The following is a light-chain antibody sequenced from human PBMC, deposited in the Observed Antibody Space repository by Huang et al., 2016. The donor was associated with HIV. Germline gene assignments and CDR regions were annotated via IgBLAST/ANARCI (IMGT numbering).Light chain of an antibody. J-gene: IGKJ4*01. CDR3: QQLSSYPVT. CDR2: GAS. Sequence: AVQLTQSPSSLSASVGDTASISCRASQDIGTSLAWYQQRPGAAPRLLIIGASSLQTGTPSRFSGHVSEPFFTLSIYNLQPDDFATYYCQQLSSYPVTFGGGTRVE. CDR1: QDIGTS. V-gene: IGKV1-13*02.